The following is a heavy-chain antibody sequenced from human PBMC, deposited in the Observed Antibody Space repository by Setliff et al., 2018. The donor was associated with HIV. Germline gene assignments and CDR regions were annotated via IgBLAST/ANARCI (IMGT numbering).Heavy chain of an antibody. D-gene: IGHD1-26*01. V-gene: IGHV1-18*01. J-gene: IGHJ3*02. CDR1: GYTFTSYG. CDR2: ISAYDSNT. Sequence: GASVKVSCKASGYTFTSYGISWVRQAPGQGLEWMGWISAYDSNTNYEHRLQGRVTMTTDTSTSTAYMELRGLISDDTAVYYCARGGSYWGDAFDIWGQGTMVTVSS. CDR3: ARGGSYWGDAFDI.